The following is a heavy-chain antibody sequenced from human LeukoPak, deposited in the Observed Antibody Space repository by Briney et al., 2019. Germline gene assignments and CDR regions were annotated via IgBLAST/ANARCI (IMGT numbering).Heavy chain of an antibody. Sequence: SEPMSLTGAVDGGSIIGYYWSWIRQPPGKVLEWIGEINHSGSTNYSPSLKGRVTISVDTSKNPSYLKLSSVTAADTAVYYCAGAKKSPYFYDSSGYWGPPNAFDIWGQGTMVTVSS. CDR2: INHSGST. CDR1: GGSIIGYY. J-gene: IGHJ3*02. D-gene: IGHD3-22*01. CDR3: AGAKKSPYFYDSSGYWGPPNAFDI. V-gene: IGHV4-34*01.